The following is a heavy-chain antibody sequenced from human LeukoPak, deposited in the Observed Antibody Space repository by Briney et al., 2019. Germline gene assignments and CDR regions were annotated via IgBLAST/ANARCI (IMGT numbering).Heavy chain of an antibody. D-gene: IGHD3-9*01. Sequence: ASVKVSCKASGYTFTGYYMHWVRQAPGQGLEWMGWINPNSGGTNYAQKLQGRVTMTTDTSTSTAYMELRSLRSDDTAVYYCARRYYDILTGYSHYYYYMDVWGKGTTVTISS. J-gene: IGHJ6*03. V-gene: IGHV1-2*02. CDR3: ARRYYDILTGYSHYYYYMDV. CDR1: GYTFTGYY. CDR2: INPNSGGT.